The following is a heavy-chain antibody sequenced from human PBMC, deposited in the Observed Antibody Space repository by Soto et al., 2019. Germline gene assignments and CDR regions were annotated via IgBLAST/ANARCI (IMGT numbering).Heavy chain of an antibody. J-gene: IGHJ4*02. CDR3: AGHRGKLERTFDY. Sequence: PSETLSLTCTVSGGSISSYYWSWIRQPPGKGLEWIGYIYYSGSTNYNPSLKSRVTISVDTSKNQFSLKLSSVTAADTAVYYCAGHRGKLERTFDYWGQGTLVTVSS. CDR2: IYYSGST. CDR1: GGSISSYY. D-gene: IGHD1-1*01. V-gene: IGHV4-59*08.